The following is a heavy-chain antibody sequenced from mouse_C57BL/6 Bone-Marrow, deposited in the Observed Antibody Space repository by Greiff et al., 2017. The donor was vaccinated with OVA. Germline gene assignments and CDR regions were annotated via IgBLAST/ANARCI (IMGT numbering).Heavy chain of an antibody. J-gene: IGHJ2*01. Sequence: QVQLQQPGAELVKPGASVKLSCKASGYTFPSSWMHWVKQRPGRGLGGIGRIDPNSGGTKYNEKFKSKATLTVDKPSSTAYMQLSSLTSEDSAVYYCARSDYYGYDYWGQGTTLTVSS. V-gene: IGHV1-72*01. CDR3: ARSDYYGYDY. D-gene: IGHD1-1*01. CDR2: IDPNSGGT. CDR1: GYTFPSSW.